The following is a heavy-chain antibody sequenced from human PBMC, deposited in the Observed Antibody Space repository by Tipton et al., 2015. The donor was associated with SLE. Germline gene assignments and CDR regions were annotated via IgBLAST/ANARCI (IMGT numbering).Heavy chain of an antibody. J-gene: IGHJ6*02. Sequence: QLVQSGGGAVQPGRSLTLSCAASGFTLSSFAINWVRQPPGKGLEWVALISSDGSSKYYADSVRGRFPISRDNSKNTVYLQMDSLRAEDTAVYYCARQNYSSYTLDVWGRGTTVSVSS. CDR2: ISSDGSSK. V-gene: IGHV3-30*04. CDR3: ARQNYSSYTLDV. CDR1: GFTLSSFA.